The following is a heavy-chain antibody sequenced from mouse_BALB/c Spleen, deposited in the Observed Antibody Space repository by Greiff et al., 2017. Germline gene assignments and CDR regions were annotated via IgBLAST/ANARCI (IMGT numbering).Heavy chain of an antibody. Sequence: EVKLVESGGGLVKPGGSLKLSCAASGFTFSSYGMSWVRQTPDKRLEWVATISSGGSYTYYPDSVKGRFTISRDNAKNTLYLQMSSLKSEDTAMYYCARLGGNYRFAYWGQGTLVTVSA. CDR3: ARLGGNYRFAY. CDR2: ISSGGSYT. V-gene: IGHV5-6*03. CDR1: GFTFSSYG. J-gene: IGHJ3*01. D-gene: IGHD2-1*01.